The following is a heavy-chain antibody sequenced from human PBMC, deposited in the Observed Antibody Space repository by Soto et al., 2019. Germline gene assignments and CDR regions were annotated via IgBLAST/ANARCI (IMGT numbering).Heavy chain of an antibody. CDR3: ARQTGYSYGSFDFDY. J-gene: IGHJ4*02. CDR2: IYYSGST. D-gene: IGHD5-18*01. V-gene: IGHV4-39*01. Sequence: SETLSLTCTVSGGSISSSSYYWGWIRQPPGKGLEWIGSIYYSGSTYYNPSLKSRVTISVDTSKNQFSLKLSSVTAADTAVYYCARQTGYSYGSFDFDYWGQGTLVTVSS. CDR1: GGSISSSSYY.